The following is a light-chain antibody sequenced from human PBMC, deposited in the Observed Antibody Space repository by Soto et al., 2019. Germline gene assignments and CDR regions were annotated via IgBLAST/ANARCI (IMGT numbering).Light chain of an antibody. CDR1: SSDIGYYNY. Sequence: QSVLAQPASVSGSPGQSITISCSGTSSDIGYYNYVSWYQQHPGKAPKLMIFEVSNRPSGVSNRFSGSKSGNTASLTISGLQAEDEADYYCSSSTSSTTLDVFGTGTKLTVL. CDR3: SSSTSSTTLDV. CDR2: EVS. J-gene: IGLJ1*01. V-gene: IGLV2-14*01.